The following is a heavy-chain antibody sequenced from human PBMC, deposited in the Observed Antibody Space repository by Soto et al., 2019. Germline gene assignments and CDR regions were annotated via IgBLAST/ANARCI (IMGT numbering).Heavy chain of an antibody. CDR2: ISGYNGNT. V-gene: IGHV1-18*04. J-gene: IGHJ6*02. D-gene: IGHD2-21*01. CDR1: GYTFSGYS. Sequence: QVVLEQSGGEVKKPGASVKVSCKASGYTFSGYSITWVRQAPGQGLEWMGRISGYNGNTNYARTLRDRLTLTTDTSTSTAYMELRSLTSDDTAVYYCARDVFCGGAPACPDMDVWGQGTTFTVSS. CDR3: ARDVFCGGAPACPDMDV.